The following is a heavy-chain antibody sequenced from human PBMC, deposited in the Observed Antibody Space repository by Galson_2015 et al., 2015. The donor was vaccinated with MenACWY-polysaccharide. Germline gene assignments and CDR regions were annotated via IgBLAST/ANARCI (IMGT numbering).Heavy chain of an antibody. Sequence: LRLSCAASGFTFSSYGLHWVRQAPGKGLEWVALISYDGSKEYYADSVKGRFSISRDNSKNTLYLQMNSLRVEDTAVYYCTKDRLAAAGDPDYWGQGTLVTVSS. J-gene: IGHJ4*02. V-gene: IGHV3-30*18. CDR1: GFTFSSYG. CDR3: TKDRLAAAGDPDY. D-gene: IGHD6-13*01. CDR2: ISYDGSKE.